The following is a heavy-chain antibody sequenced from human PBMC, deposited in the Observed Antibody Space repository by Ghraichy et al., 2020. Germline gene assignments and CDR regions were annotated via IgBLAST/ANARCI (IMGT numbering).Heavy chain of an antibody. V-gene: IGHV1-8*01. CDR2: MNPNSGNT. J-gene: IGHJ4*02. Sequence: ASVKVSCKASGYTFTSYDINWVRQATGQGLEWMGWMNPNSGNTGYAQKFQGRVTMTRNTSISTAYMELSSLRSEDTAVYYCARGPEPYYYDSSGHAGGDYWGQGTLVTVSS. D-gene: IGHD3-22*01. CDR1: GYTFTSYD. CDR3: ARGPEPYYYDSSGHAGGDY.